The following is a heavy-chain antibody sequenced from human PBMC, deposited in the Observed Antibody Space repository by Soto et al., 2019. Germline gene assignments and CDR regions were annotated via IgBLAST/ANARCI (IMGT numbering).Heavy chain of an antibody. CDR1: GFAFRSYN. D-gene: IGHD2-15*01. Sequence: EVQLVESGGGLVKPGGSLTLSCAGSGFAFRSYNMNWVRQPPGKGLEWVASISSGSSNIYYADSVKGRFNIPRDNAKDSLYLQMDSLRAEDSAVYYCASATVVAGTFDFWGQGTLLTVSS. CDR2: ISSGSSNI. V-gene: IGHV3-21*01. J-gene: IGHJ4*02. CDR3: ASATVVAGTFDF.